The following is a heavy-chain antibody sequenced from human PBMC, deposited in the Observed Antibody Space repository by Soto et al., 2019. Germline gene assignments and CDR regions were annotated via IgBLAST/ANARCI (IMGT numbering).Heavy chain of an antibody. V-gene: IGHV3-23*01. CDR2: ITATGDRT. CDR1: GFRFSSYS. J-gene: IGHJ4*02. D-gene: IGHD3-22*01. Sequence: SLRLSCADSGFRFSSYSMSWVRQTPCKGLEWVAAITATGDRTYYADSVTGRFTISRDNSKKTHYLQMTSLRAEDTAMYYCATMNGYFEYWGQGTPVTVSS. CDR3: ATMNGYFEY.